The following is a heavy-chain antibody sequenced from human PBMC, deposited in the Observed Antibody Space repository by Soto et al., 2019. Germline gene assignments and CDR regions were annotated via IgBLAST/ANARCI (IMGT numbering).Heavy chain of an antibody. CDR2: ISYDGSNK. J-gene: IGHJ6*02. CDR1: GFTFSSYG. CDR3: AKVYYDFWSGSPTDKYYYYYYGMDV. D-gene: IGHD3-3*01. V-gene: IGHV3-30*18. Sequence: GGSLRLSCAASGFTFSSYGMHWVRQAPGKGLEWVAVISYDGSNKYYADSVKGRFTISRDNSKNTLYLQMNSLRAEDTAVYYCAKVYYDFWSGSPTDKYYYYYYGMDVWGQGTTVTVSS.